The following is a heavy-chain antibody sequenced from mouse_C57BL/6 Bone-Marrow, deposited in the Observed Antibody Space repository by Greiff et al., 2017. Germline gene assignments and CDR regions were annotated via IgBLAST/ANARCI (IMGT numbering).Heavy chain of an antibody. CDR1: GFTFSSYA. CDR3: ARDGETAQAFYAIDY. J-gene: IGHJ4*01. D-gene: IGHD3-2*02. Sequence: DVMLVESGGGLVKPGGSLKLSCAASGFTFSSYAMSWVRQTPEKRLEWVATISDGGSYTYYPDNVKGRFTISRDNAKNNLYLQMSHLKSEDTAMYYCARDGETAQAFYAIDYWGQGTSVTVSS. CDR2: ISDGGSYT. V-gene: IGHV5-4*01.